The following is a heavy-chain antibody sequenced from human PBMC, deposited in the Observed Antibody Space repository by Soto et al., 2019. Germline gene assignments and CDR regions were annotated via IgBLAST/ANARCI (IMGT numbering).Heavy chain of an antibody. V-gene: IGHV4-31*03. Sequence: QVQLQESGPGLVKPSQTLSLTCTVSGGSISSGGYYWSWIRQHPGKGLEWIGYIYYSGSTYYNPSLKSRVTISVDTSKNQFSLKLSSVTAADTAVYYCARELRFGEDYYGMDVWGQGTTVSVSS. CDR2: IYYSGST. CDR1: GGSISSGGYY. D-gene: IGHD3-10*01. J-gene: IGHJ6*02. CDR3: ARELRFGEDYYGMDV.